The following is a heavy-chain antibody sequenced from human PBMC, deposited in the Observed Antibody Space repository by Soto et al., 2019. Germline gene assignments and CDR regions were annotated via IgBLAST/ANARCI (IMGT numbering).Heavy chain of an antibody. D-gene: IGHD6-19*01. CDR3: ARSRDSNAWYSLDY. CDR1: RFSFSSSA. Sequence: AGSLRLSCAASRFSFSSSAMHWVRQAPGGGLEWVSGISGRGEKTYYADSVKGRFTISRDNSKDTLYLQMTSLRAEDSALYYCARSRDSNAWYSLDYWGQGTPVTVSS. J-gene: IGHJ4*02. V-gene: IGHV3-23*01. CDR2: ISGRGEKT.